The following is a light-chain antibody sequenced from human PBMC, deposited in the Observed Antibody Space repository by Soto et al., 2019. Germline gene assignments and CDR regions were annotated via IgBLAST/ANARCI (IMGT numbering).Light chain of an antibody. CDR2: SND. J-gene: IGLJ1*01. CDR1: SSNIGSNS. CDR3: AAWDDSLNGNV. Sequence: QSVLTQPHSASGTPGQRVTISCSGSSSNIGSNSVNWYQQLPGTAPKLLIYSNDRRPSGVPDRFSGSKSGTSASLAISGLQSEDEAEYYCAAWDDSLNGNVFGTGTKLTVL. V-gene: IGLV1-44*01.